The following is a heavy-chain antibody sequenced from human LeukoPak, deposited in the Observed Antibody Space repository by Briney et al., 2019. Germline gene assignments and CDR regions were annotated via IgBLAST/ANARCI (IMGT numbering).Heavy chain of an antibody. D-gene: IGHD1-7*01. J-gene: IGHJ6*03. CDR2: ISNGSGNR. CDR1: EFTFSSYS. Sequence: PGGSLRLSCVASEFTFSSYSMIWVRQAPGKGLEWISYISNGSGNRYYADSVKGRFTISRDNAKNLLYLQMNSLRAEDTAVYYCAKLGGVYNWDYAGLNYMDVWGKGTTVTVSS. CDR3: AKLGGVYNWDYAGLNYMDV. V-gene: IGHV3-48*01.